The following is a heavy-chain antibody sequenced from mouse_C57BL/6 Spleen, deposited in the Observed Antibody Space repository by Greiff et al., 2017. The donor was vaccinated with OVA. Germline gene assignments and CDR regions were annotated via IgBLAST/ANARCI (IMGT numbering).Heavy chain of an antibody. D-gene: IGHD3-3*01. CDR1: GYTFTNYW. J-gene: IGHJ2*01. CDR2: IYPGGGYT. CDR3: ARRDVYFDY. V-gene: IGHV1-63*01. Sequence: VQRVESGAELVRPGPSVKMSCKASGYTFTNYWIGWAKQRPGHGLEWIGDIYPGGGYTNYNEKFKGKATLTADKSSSTAYMQFSSLTSEDSAIYYCARRDVYFDYWGQGTTLTVSS.